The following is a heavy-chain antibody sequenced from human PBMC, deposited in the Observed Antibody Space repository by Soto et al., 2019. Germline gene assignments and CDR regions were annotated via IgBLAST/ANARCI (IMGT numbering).Heavy chain of an antibody. CDR2: IHYSGST. J-gene: IGHJ4*02. D-gene: IGHD6-13*01. CDR3: ARGSAAGTKSPFDY. V-gene: IGHV4-59*01. CDR1: GGSISGYY. Sequence: SETLSLTCTVSGGSISGYYWSWIRQSPGKGLEWIGYIHYSGSTNYNPSLKSRVTISVDTSKNQLSLKLSSVTAADTAVYYCARGSAAGTKSPFDYWGQGTLVTVCS.